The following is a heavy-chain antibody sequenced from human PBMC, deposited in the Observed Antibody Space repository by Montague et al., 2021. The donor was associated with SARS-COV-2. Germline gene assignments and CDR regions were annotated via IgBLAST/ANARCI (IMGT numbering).Heavy chain of an antibody. V-gene: IGHV4-4*07. CDR3: ARESGYSSGWRYYYVMDV. Sequence: SETLSLTCTLSGGSISNYYWTWIRQPAGEGLEWIGRLYTSGSTTYNPSLKSRVTMSVDTSKNQFSLNVTSVTAADTAIYYCARESGYSSGWRYYYVMDVWGQGTTVTVS. CDR2: LYTSGST. D-gene: IGHD6-19*01. J-gene: IGHJ6*02. CDR1: GGSISNYY.